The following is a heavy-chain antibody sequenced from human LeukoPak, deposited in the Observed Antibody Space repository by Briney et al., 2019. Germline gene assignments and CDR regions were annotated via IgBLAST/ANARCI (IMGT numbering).Heavy chain of an antibody. CDR3: ASDIVGATPDAFDI. V-gene: IGHV1-2*02. D-gene: IGHD1-26*01. CDR1: GYTFTGYY. J-gene: IGHJ3*02. Sequence: ASVKVSCKASGYTFTGYYMHWVRQAPGQGLEWMGWINPNSGGTNYAQKFQGRVTMTRDTSISTAYMELSSLRSEDTAVYYCASDIVGATPDAFDIWGQGTMVTVSS. CDR2: INPNSGGT.